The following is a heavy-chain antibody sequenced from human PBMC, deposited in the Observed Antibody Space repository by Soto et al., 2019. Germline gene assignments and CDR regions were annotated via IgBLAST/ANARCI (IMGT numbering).Heavy chain of an antibody. Sequence: EVQLVESGGGLVQPGGSLRLSCAASGFTFGSYWMHWVRQAPGKGLEWVANIKQDGSEKYYVDSVKGRFTVSRDNGKNSLYLQMNSLRAEDTALYYCANDRERTVYWYFDLWGRGTLVTVSS. J-gene: IGHJ2*01. D-gene: IGHD4-17*01. V-gene: IGHV3-7*01. CDR1: GFTFGSYW. CDR3: ANDRERTVYWYFDL. CDR2: IKQDGSEK.